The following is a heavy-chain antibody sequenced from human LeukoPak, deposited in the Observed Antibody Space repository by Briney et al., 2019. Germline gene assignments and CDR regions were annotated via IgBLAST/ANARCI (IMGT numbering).Heavy chain of an antibody. D-gene: IGHD6-13*01. CDR3: ARFVHSSRASYNWFDP. CDR2: IYYSGST. Sequence: PSETLSLTCTVSGGSISSYYWSWIRQPPGKGLEWIGYIYYSGSTNYNPSLKSRVTISVDTSKNQFSLKLSSVTAADTAVYYCARFVHSSRASYNWFDPWGQGTLVTVSS. V-gene: IGHV4-59*08. J-gene: IGHJ5*02. CDR1: GGSISSYY.